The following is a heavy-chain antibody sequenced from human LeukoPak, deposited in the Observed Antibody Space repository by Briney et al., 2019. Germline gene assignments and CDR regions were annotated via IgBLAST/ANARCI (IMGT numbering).Heavy chain of an antibody. CDR1: GYTFTSYG. J-gene: IGHJ4*02. CDR3: ARDKYSSGWLDY. Sequence: GASVKVSCKASGYTFTSYGISWVRQAPGQGLEWMGWISAYNGNTNYAQKLQGRVTMTTDTSTSTDYMELRSLRSDDTAVYYCARDKYSSGWLDYWGQGTLVTVSS. CDR2: ISAYNGNT. D-gene: IGHD6-19*01. V-gene: IGHV1-18*01.